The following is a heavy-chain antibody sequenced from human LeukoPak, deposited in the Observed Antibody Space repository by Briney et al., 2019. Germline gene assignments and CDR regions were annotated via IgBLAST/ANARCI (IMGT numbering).Heavy chain of an antibody. CDR1: GYTFNSYG. D-gene: IGHD3-22*01. Sequence: ASVKVSCKVSGYTFNSYGISWVRQAPGQGLEWMGWVSAYNGHTNYAQKLQGRVTMTTDTSTSTAYMELRGLRSDDTAVYYCARVLRPRYYYDSSGYYKDAFDIWGQGTMVTVSS. CDR2: VSAYNGHT. CDR3: ARVLRPRYYYDSSGYYKDAFDI. J-gene: IGHJ3*02. V-gene: IGHV1-18*01.